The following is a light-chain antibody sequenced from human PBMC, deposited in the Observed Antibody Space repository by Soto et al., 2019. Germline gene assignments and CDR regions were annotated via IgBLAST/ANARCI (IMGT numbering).Light chain of an antibody. CDR1: SSDVGSYNR. CDR2: EVS. V-gene: IGLV2-18*02. Sequence: QSVLTQPPSVSGSPGQSVTISCTGTSSDVGSYNRVSWYQQPPGTAPKLMIYEVSNRPSGVPDRCSGSKSGNTASLTISGLQAEDEADYYCSSYTSSTTSMVFGGGTKVTVL. J-gene: IGLJ2*01. CDR3: SSYTSSTTSMV.